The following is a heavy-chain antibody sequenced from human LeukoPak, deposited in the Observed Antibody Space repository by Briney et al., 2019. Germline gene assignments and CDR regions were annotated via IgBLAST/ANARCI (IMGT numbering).Heavy chain of an antibody. CDR2: ISGSGGST. CDR1: GFTFDDYA. J-gene: IGHJ4*02. Sequence: GGSLRLSCAASGFTFDDYAMHWVRQAPGKGLEWVSAISGSGGSTYYADSVKGRFTISRDNIKNSLYLQMNSLRAEDTAFYYCAKSGRYYYDSSAYPGLDYWGQGTLVTVSS. V-gene: IGHV3-43D*04. CDR3: AKSGRYYYDSSAYPGLDY. D-gene: IGHD3-22*01.